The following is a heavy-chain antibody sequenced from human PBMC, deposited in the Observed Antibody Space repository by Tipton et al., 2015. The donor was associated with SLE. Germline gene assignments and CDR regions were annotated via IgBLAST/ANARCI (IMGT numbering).Heavy chain of an antibody. Sequence: TLSLTCTVSGGSMNDYYWSWIRQPAGKGPEWIGRIYTGGRTIHNPSLNSRVTMSLDTSKSQFFLKLTSVTAADTAVYYCARDWGGEALDFWGQGTLVTVSS. J-gene: IGHJ4*02. CDR1: GGSMNDYY. CDR2: IYTGGRT. V-gene: IGHV4-4*07. D-gene: IGHD2-21*01. CDR3: ARDWGGEALDF.